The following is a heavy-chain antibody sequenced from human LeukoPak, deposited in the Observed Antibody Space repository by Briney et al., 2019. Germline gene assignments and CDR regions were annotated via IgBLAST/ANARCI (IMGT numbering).Heavy chain of an antibody. D-gene: IGHD1-26*01. Sequence: PGGSLRLSCAASGFTFSSYAMHWVRQAPGKGLEWVAVIPYDGSNKYYADSVKGRFTISRDNSKNTLYLQMNSLRAEDTAVYYCARESGSLVGATTDTFDYWGQGTLVTVSS. V-gene: IGHV3-30-3*01. CDR3: ARESGSLVGATTDTFDY. J-gene: IGHJ4*02. CDR1: GFTFSSYA. CDR2: IPYDGSNK.